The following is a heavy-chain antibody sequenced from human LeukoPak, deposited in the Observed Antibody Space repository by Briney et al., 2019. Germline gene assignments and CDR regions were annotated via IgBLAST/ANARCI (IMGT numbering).Heavy chain of an antibody. CDR1: GFTFGDYA. V-gene: IGHV3-49*03. D-gene: IGHD4-17*01. CDR3: ARDSAGVGDYGSFGYMDV. Sequence: GGSLRLSCTASGFTFGDYAMSWFRQAPGKGLEWVGFIRSKAYGGTTEYAAPVKGRFTISRDNAKNSLYLQMNSLRAEDTAVYYCARDSAGVGDYGSFGYMDVWGKGTTVTISS. CDR2: IRSKAYGGTT. J-gene: IGHJ6*03.